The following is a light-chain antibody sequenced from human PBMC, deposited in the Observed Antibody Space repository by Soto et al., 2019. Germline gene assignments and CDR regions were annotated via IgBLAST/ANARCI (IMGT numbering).Light chain of an antibody. CDR3: QQYGSSPT. Sequence: EIVLTQSPGTLSLSPGERATLSCRASQSVRSTYLAWYQQKPGQAPRILIYGVSSRATDIPDRFSGSGSGKDFTLTISRLEPEDFAVYYCQQYGSSPTFGQGTRLEIK. V-gene: IGKV3-20*01. J-gene: IGKJ5*01. CDR2: GVS. CDR1: QSVRSTY.